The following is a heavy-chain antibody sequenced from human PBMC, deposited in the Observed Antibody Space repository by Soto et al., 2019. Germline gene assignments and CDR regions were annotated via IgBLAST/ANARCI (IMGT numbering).Heavy chain of an antibody. CDR2: IYPGDSDT. CDR1: GYSFTSYW. CDR3: ARRQGEAVAGYYYYGMDV. J-gene: IGHJ6*02. D-gene: IGHD6-19*01. Sequence: PGESLKISCKGSGYSFTSYWIGRVRQMPGKGLEWMGIIYPGDSDTRYSPSFQGQVTLSADKSISTAYLQWSSLKASDTAMYYCARRQGEAVAGYYYYGMDVWGQGTTVTVSS. V-gene: IGHV5-51*01.